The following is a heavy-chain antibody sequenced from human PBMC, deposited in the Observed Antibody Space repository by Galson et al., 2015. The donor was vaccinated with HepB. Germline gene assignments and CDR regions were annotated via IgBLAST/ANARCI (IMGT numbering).Heavy chain of an antibody. CDR1: GFTFSSYA. D-gene: IGHD4-23*01. CDR2: ISGSGGST. Sequence: SLRLSCAASGFTFSSYAMSWVRQAPGKGLEWVSAISGSGGSTYYADSVKGRFTISRDNSKNTLYLQMNSLRAEDTAVYYCAKDLDYGGNSLWYFDYWGQGTLVTVSS. CDR3: AKDLDYGGNSLWYFDY. V-gene: IGHV3-23*01. J-gene: IGHJ4*02.